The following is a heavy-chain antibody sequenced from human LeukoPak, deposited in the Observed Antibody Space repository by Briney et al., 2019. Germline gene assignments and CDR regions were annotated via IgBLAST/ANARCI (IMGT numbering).Heavy chain of an antibody. J-gene: IGHJ4*02. Sequence: GGSLRLSCATSGFPFSDFSMSWVRQAPGEGLEWISTTNSGGTSTYYAESVKGRFTISRDNSKNTLYLQMSSLRVEDTAVYYCAKQSYARSLGEGGPETLVSVSS. D-gene: IGHD2-8*01. CDR1: GFPFSDFS. CDR2: TNSGGTST. V-gene: IGHV3-23*01. CDR3: AKQSYARSLGE.